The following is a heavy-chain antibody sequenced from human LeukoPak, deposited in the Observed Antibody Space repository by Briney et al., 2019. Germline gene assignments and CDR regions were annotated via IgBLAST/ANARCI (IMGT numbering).Heavy chain of an antibody. CDR2: IKQDGSEK. J-gene: IGHJ4*02. CDR1: GLIFSNAW. CDR3: ARGGSRGSGYSIY. V-gene: IGHV3-7*04. D-gene: IGHD3-22*01. Sequence: GGSLRLSCAASGLIFSNAWMSWVRQAPGKGLEWVANIKQDGSEKYYVDSVKGRFTISRDNAKNSLYLQMNSLRAEDTAVYYCARGGSRGSGYSIYWGQGTLVTVSS.